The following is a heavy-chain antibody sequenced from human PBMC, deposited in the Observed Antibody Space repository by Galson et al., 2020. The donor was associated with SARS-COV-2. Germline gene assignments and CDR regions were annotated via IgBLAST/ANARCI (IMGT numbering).Heavy chain of an antibody. CDR3: AKDPIGDVLLWFGDVEASMDV. D-gene: IGHD3-10*01. J-gene: IGHJ6*02. CDR1: GFTFSSYA. Sequence: GESLKISCAASGFTFSSYAMSWVRQAPGKGLEWVSAISGSGGSTYYADSVKGRFTISRVNSKNTLYLQMNSLRAEDTAVYYCAKDPIGDVLLWFGDVEASMDVWGQGTTVTVSS. V-gene: IGHV3-23*01. CDR2: ISGSGGST.